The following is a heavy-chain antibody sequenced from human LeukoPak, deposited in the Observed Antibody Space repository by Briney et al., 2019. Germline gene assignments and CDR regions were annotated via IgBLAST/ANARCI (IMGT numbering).Heavy chain of an antibody. V-gene: IGHV4-59*08. D-gene: IGHD6-13*01. CDR3: ARRARATAGGDYFDY. Sequence: SETLSLTCTVSGGSMNNYYWTWIRQPPGKGLEWIGYTCYTGNTNYNPSLRGRVTMSADTSKNQFSLKLNSVTAADTAVYYCARRARATAGGDYFDYWGQGTLVTVSS. J-gene: IGHJ4*02. CDR2: TCYTGNT. CDR1: GGSMNNYY.